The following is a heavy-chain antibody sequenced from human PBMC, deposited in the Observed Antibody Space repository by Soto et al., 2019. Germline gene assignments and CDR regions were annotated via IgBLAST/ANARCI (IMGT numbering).Heavy chain of an antibody. CDR2: IKSDGSGT. CDR1: GFTFSSYW. D-gene: IGHD3-22*01. CDR3: ARGDGDYYDGNGYLGRH. V-gene: IGHV3-74*01. J-gene: IGHJ4*02. Sequence: EVQLVESGGGLVQPGGSLRLSCAASGFTFSSYWMHWVRQVPGKGLVWVSRIKSDGSGTSYAGSVKGRFTISRDNAKNTLFLQMNSLRVEDTAVYYCARGDGDYYDGNGYLGRHWGQGTLVTVSS.